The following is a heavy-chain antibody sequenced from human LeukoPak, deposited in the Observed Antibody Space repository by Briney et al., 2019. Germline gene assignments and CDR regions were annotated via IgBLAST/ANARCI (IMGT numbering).Heavy chain of an antibody. CDR2: IRAYNCNT. Sequence: ASVKVSCKASGYTFTSYGNSWVRQAPGQGGEWMGWIRAYNCNTNYTQKLQGRVTITPDTSPSTAYIELRSLKSDGTAVYYFARGGYFAWSPKSWFGLWGQGTLVTVSS. CDR3: ARGGYFAWSPKSWFGL. D-gene: IGHD3-9*01. J-gene: IGHJ5*02. CDR1: GYTFTSYG. V-gene: IGHV1-18*01.